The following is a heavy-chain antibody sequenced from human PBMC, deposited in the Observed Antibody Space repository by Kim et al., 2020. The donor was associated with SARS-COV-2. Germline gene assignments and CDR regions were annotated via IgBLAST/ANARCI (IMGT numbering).Heavy chain of an antibody. Sequence: TYYADSVKGRFTISRHNSKNTLYLQMNSLRAEDTAVYYCARAIWFGDAFDIWGQGTMVTVSS. CDR2: T. D-gene: IGHD3-10*01. J-gene: IGHJ3*02. CDR3: ARAIWFGDAFDI. V-gene: IGHV3-53*04.